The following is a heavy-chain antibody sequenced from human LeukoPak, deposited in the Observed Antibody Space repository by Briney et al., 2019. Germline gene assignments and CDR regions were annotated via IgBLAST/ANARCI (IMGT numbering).Heavy chain of an antibody. V-gene: IGHV3-30-3*01. D-gene: IGHD4-17*01. J-gene: IGHJ4*02. CDR1: GFTFSSYA. Sequence: GGSLRLSCAASGFTFSSYAMHWVRQAPRKGLEWVAVISYDGSNKYYADSVKGRFTISRDNSKNTLYLQMNSLRAEDTAVYYCARDSAVTTSHHFDYWGQGTLVTVSS. CDR2: ISYDGSNK. CDR3: ARDSAVTTSHHFDY.